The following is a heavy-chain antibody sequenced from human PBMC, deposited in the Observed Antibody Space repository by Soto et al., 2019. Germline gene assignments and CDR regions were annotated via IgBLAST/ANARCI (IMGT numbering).Heavy chain of an antibody. Sequence: SETLSLTCAVYGGSFSGYYWSWIRQPPGKGLEWIGEINHSGSTNYNPSLKSRVTISVDTSKNQFSLKLSSVTAADTAVYYCARVFQLGYCSSTSCFYYYYYGMDVWGQGTTVTV. CDR3: ARVFQLGYCSSTSCFYYYYYGMDV. CDR1: GGSFSGYY. D-gene: IGHD2-2*01. CDR2: INHSGST. J-gene: IGHJ6*02. V-gene: IGHV4-34*01.